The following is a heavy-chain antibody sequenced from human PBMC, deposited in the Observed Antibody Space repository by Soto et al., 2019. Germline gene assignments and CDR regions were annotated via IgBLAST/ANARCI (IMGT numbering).Heavy chain of an antibody. CDR3: ARDNYYDSSGYSFDY. CDR2: ISAYNGNT. J-gene: IGHJ4*02. Sequence: ASVKVSCKASGYTFTSYGISWVRQAPGQGLEWMGWISAYNGNTNYAQKLQGRVTMTTDTSTSTAYMELRSLRSDDTAVYYCARDNYYDSSGYSFDYWGQGTLVTVSS. V-gene: IGHV1-18*01. CDR1: GYTFTSYG. D-gene: IGHD3-22*01.